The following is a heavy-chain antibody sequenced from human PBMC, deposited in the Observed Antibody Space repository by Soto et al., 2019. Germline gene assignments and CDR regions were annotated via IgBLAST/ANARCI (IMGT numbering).Heavy chain of an antibody. CDR2: INDNGGNI. J-gene: IGHJ4*02. Sequence: EVQLLESGGGLVQPGGSLRLSCAASGFSFSSHAMSWVRQAPGKGLEWVSGINDNGGNIYYADSVKGRFTISRDNSKNTMDLQMISLRGEDTAVYYCAKDACSYYTIWFEDWGQVTLVTVST. V-gene: IGHV3-23*01. CDR3: AKDACSYYTIWFED. CDR1: GFSFSSHA. D-gene: IGHD3-3*01.